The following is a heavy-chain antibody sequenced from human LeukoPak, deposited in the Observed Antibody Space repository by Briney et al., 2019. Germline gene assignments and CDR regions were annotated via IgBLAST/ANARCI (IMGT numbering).Heavy chain of an antibody. CDR1: GGSISSSPYY. CDR2: IYYSGTT. V-gene: IGHV4-39*07. D-gene: IGHD5-18*01. J-gene: IGHJ5*02. CDR3: AKGAGGFSYYNWFDP. Sequence: SETLSLTCTVSGGSISSSPYYWGWIRQPPGKGLEWIGSIYYSGTTHYNPSLESRVTISVDTSKNQFSLKLASVAAADTAIYYCAKGAGGFSYYNWFDPWGQGTLVTVSS.